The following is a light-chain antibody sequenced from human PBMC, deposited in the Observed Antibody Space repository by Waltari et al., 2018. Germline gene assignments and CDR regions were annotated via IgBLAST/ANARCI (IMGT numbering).Light chain of an antibody. CDR2: WAS. CDR1: QSVLYSSDNNNY. CDR3: HQYYSYPWT. J-gene: IGKJ1*01. Sequence: DIVMTQSPDSLAVSLGERATINRNSSQSVLYSSDNNNYLAWYQQKQGQPPRLLIYWASTRESGVPDRFSGSGSGTDFTLTISSLQAEDVAVYYCHQYYSYPWTFGQGTTVEIK. V-gene: IGKV4-1*01.